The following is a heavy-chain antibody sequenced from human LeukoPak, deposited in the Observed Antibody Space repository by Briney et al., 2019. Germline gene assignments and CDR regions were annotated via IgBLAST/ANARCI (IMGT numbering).Heavy chain of an antibody. D-gene: IGHD2-2*01. J-gene: IGHJ4*02. CDR2: IFASGGST. V-gene: IGHV3-23*01. CDR1: GFTFSSHG. Sequence: GGSLRLSCAASGFTFSSHGMNWVRQAPGKGLEWVSAIFASGGSTYYADSVKGRFTISRDNSKNTLYLQMNSLRAEDTALYYCSKGRGPAAVAPDYWGQGTLVTVSS. CDR3: SKGRGPAAVAPDY.